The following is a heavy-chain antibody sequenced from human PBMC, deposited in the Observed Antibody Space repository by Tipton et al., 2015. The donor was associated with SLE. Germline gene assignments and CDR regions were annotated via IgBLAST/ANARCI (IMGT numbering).Heavy chain of an antibody. V-gene: IGHV4-34*01. CDR3: TRGALLLWFGD. J-gene: IGHJ4*02. Sequence: TLSLTCAVYGGSFSGYSWSWIRQPPGKGLEWIGQTNPSGNTNYNPSLKSRVTISVDTSKNQFSLTLTSVTAADTAVYYCTRGALLLWFGDWGQGTRVTVSS. CDR2: TNPSGNT. CDR1: GGSFSGYS. D-gene: IGHD3-10*01.